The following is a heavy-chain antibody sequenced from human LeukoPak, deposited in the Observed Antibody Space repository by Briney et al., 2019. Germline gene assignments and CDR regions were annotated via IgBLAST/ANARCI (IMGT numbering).Heavy chain of an antibody. CDR3: ARVQDYDFWSGLFDY. V-gene: IGHV1-69*04. Sequence: ASVKVSCKASGGTFSSYAISWVRQAPGQGLEWMGRIIPILGIANYAQKFQGRVTITADKSTSTAYMELSSLRSEDTAVYYCARVQDYDFWSGLFDYWGQGTLVTVSS. CDR1: GGTFSSYA. CDR2: IIPILGIA. D-gene: IGHD3-3*01. J-gene: IGHJ4*02.